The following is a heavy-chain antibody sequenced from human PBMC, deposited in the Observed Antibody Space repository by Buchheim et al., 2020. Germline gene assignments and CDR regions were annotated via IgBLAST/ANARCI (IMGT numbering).Heavy chain of an antibody. CDR2: NYYSGST. D-gene: IGHD1-26*01. Sequence: QLQLQESGPGLVKPSETLSLTCTVSGGSISSSSYYWGWIRQPPGKGLEWIGSNYYSGSTYYNPSLKSRVTISVDTSKNQFSLKLSSVTAADTAVYYCARQSGSYYLAYFDYWGQGTL. V-gene: IGHV4-39*01. CDR1: GGSISSSSYY. CDR3: ARQSGSYYLAYFDY. J-gene: IGHJ4*02.